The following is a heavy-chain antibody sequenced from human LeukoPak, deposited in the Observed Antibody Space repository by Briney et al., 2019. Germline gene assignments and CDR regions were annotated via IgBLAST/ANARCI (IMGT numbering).Heavy chain of an antibody. V-gene: IGHV3-21*01. D-gene: IGHD2-15*01. CDR1: GFTFHDYG. Sequence: GGSLRLSCAASGFTFHDYGMSWVRQVPGKGLEWVSSISSSSSYIYYADSVKGRFTISRDNAKNSLYLQMNSLRAEDTAVYYCARAITTKGRIVARRFDPWGQGTLVTVSS. CDR3: ARAITTKGRIVARRFDP. J-gene: IGHJ5*02. CDR2: ISSSSSYI.